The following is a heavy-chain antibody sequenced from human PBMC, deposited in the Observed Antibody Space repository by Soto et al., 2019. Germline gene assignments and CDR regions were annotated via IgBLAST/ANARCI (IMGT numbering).Heavy chain of an antibody. D-gene: IGHD2-8*01. Sequence: SVKVSCKATGGTFSSYSISWVRQAPGQGLEWMGGIIPIFGTANYAQKFQGRVTITADESTSTAYMELSSLRSEDTAVYYCARDMVADIVLMVYANGMDVWG. V-gene: IGHV1-69*13. CDR3: ARDMVADIVLMVYANGMDV. CDR2: IIPIFGTA. CDR1: GGTFSSYS. J-gene: IGHJ6*02.